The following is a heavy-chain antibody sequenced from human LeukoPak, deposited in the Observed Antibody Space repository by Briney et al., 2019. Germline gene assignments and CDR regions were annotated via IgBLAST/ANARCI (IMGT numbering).Heavy chain of an antibody. D-gene: IGHD5-12*01. Sequence: GESLKISCKGSGYSFTTYWIAWVRQMPVKGLEWMGIIFPSDSDTRYSPSFQGQVTLSADKSISTAYLQWNSLKASDTAMYYCARSGYSGYEGDYWGQGTLVTVSS. CDR3: ARSGYSGYEGDY. CDR2: IFPSDSDT. J-gene: IGHJ4*02. CDR1: GYSFTTYW. V-gene: IGHV5-51*01.